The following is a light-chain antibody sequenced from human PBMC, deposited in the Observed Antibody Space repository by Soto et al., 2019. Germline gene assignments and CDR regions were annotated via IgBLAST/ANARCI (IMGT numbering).Light chain of an antibody. CDR2: EVS. J-gene: IGLJ3*02. CDR1: SSDLGGYNF. Sequence: QSVLTQPPSASGSPGQSVTISCTGTSSDLGGYNFVSWYQQHPGKVPITMIYEVSKRPSGVPDRFSGSKSGNTASLTVSGLQAEDEADYYCSSFGGGNKVLFGGGTKLTVL. CDR3: SSFGGGNKVL. V-gene: IGLV2-8*01.